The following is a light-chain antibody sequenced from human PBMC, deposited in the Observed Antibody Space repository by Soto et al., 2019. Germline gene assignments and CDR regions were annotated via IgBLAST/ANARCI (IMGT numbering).Light chain of an antibody. CDR3: SSYAGSSNV. CDR1: SSDVGSYNL. V-gene: IGLV2-14*02. Sequence: QSVLTQPASVSGSPGQSITISCTGTSSDVGSYNLVSWYQQHPGKASNLMIYEVNKRPSGVPDRFSGSKSGNTASLTVSGLQVEDEADYYCSSYAGSSNVFGTGTKVTV. J-gene: IGLJ1*01. CDR2: EVN.